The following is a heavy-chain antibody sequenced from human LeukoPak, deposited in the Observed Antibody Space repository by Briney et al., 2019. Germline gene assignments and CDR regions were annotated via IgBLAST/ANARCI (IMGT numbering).Heavy chain of an antibody. CDR3: VRGVGGSSYLDY. V-gene: IGHV3-74*01. J-gene: IGHJ4*02. D-gene: IGHD3-16*01. Sequence: GRSLRLSCAASGFTFSDHWMHWVRQVPGKGLVWVSRIKTDGSWTNDADSVKGRFTISRDNAENTLYLQMNSLRVEDTAVYYCVRGVGGSSYLDYWGQGALVTVSS. CDR2: IKTDGSWT. CDR1: GFTFSDHW.